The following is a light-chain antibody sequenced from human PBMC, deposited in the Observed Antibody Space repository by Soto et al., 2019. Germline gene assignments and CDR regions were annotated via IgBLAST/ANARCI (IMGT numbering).Light chain of an antibody. CDR2: GAS. V-gene: IGKV3-15*01. CDR3: QQYNNWPPAT. CDR1: QSVSNN. Sequence: EIVLTQSPGTLSLSPVEIATLYFISSQSVSNNYLAWYQQKPGQAPRLLMYGASTRAAGFPARFSGSGSGTEFTLTIRSLQSEDFAVYYCQQYNNWPPATCGQGTKGDI. J-gene: IGKJ1*01.